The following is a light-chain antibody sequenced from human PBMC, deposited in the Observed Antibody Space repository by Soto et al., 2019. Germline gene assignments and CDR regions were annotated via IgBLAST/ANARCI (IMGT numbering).Light chain of an antibody. Sequence: QSVLTQPPSVSGAPGQRVTISCTGSSSNIGAGYDVHWYQQLPGTAPKLLIYGNSNRPSGVPDRFSGPKSGTSAALAITGLQAEYESDYYCQSYDSSLGGAVFGGGTQLTVL. CDR1: SSNIGAGYD. V-gene: IGLV1-40*01. CDR3: QSYDSSLGGAV. CDR2: GNS. J-gene: IGLJ7*01.